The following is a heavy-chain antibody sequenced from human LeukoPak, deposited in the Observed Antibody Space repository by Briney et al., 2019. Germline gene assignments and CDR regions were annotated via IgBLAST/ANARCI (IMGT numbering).Heavy chain of an antibody. CDR1: GFTFSSYN. V-gene: IGHV3-21*06. Sequence: GGSLRLSCEASGFTFSSYNMNWVRQAPGKRLEWVSSVTSSSSYVFYADSVKGRFTISRDNAKNSLYLQMNSLIAEDTAVYYCARDPYSGNYGNTYYYYMDVWGKGTTVTISS. J-gene: IGHJ6*03. CDR2: VTSSSSYV. D-gene: IGHD1-26*01. CDR3: ARDPYSGNYGNTYYYYMDV.